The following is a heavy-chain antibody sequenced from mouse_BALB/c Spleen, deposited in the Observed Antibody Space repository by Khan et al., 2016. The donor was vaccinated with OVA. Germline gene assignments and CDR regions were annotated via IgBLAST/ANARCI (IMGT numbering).Heavy chain of an antibody. V-gene: IGHV1-77*01. CDR3: ARGGYSAFAY. Sequence: QVQLKQSGPELVKPGASLKVSCKASGYTFTDYIIGWVKQSTRQGLEWIGDIFPESDNPYYNEKFKDRATLTADKSANTAYMQLSSLTSDDSAVYFCARGGYSAFAYWGQGTLVTVSA. D-gene: IGHD3-1*01. J-gene: IGHJ3*01. CDR1: GYTFTDYI. CDR2: IFPESDNP.